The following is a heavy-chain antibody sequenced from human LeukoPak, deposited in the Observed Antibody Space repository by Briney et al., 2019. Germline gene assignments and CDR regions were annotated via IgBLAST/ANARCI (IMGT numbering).Heavy chain of an antibody. CDR1: GFTFTGYY. Sequence: ASVKVSFKASGFTFTGYYIHWVRQAPGQGLEWMGYINPHSGGTNSPQKFQGRVTMTTDTSISAAYMELSSLISDDTAMYYCVREGNELLSKNFDYWGQGPLVTVSS. D-gene: IGHD2-21*02. CDR2: INPHSGGT. CDR3: VREGNELLSKNFDY. J-gene: IGHJ4*02. V-gene: IGHV1-2*02.